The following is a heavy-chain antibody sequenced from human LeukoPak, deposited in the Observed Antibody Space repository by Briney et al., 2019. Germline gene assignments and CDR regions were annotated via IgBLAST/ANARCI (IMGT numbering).Heavy chain of an antibody. V-gene: IGHV3-7*01. CDR1: GFTFSSYW. D-gene: IGHD2-21*02. CDR2: IKQDGSEK. Sequence: QPGGSLRLSCAASGFTFSSYWMSWVRQAPGKGLEWVANIKQDGSEKYYVDSVKGRFTISRDNAKNSLYLQMNSLRAEDTAVYYCARVLGGGDCYRDSCYYYGMDVWGQGTTVTVSS. CDR3: ARVLGGGDCYRDSCYYYGMDV. J-gene: IGHJ6*02.